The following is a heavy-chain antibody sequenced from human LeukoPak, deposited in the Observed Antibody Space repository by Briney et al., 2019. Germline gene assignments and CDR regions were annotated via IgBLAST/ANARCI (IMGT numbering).Heavy chain of an antibody. CDR1: GFTFSSYG. J-gene: IGHJ4*02. Sequence: GGSLRLSCAASGFTFSSYGMHWVRQAPGKGLEWVAVISYDGSNKYYAGSVKGRFTISRDNSKNTLYLQMNSLRAEDTAVYYCAKGASGWSFDYWGQGTLVTVSS. CDR3: AKGASGWSFDY. V-gene: IGHV3-30*18. CDR2: ISYDGSNK. D-gene: IGHD6-19*01.